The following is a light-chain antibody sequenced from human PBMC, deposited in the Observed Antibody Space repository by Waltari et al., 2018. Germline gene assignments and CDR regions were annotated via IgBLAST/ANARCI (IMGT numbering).Light chain of an antibody. CDR3: SSYTGSSTLVI. Sequence: QSALTQPASVSGSPGQSITISCTGTSSDVGTYNYVSWYQHHPGKAPKLMIYGVTNRPSGVSNRFSGSKSGNTASLTISGVQAEDEADYYCSSYTGSSTLVIFGGGTKLTVL. J-gene: IGLJ2*01. V-gene: IGLV2-14*01. CDR2: GVT. CDR1: SSDVGTYNY.